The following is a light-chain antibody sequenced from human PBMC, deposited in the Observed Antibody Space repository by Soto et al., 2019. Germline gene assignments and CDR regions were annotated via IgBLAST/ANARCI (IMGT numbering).Light chain of an antibody. V-gene: IGKV1-5*03. J-gene: IGKJ1*01. CDR3: QQYNSYWT. CDR2: KAS. CDR1: QSISSW. Sequence: DIQMTQSASTLSASVGDRVTITCRASQSISSWLTWYQQKPGKAPKLLIYKASSLESGVTSRFSGSGAGTEFTLAISSLQPDDFASYYCQQYNSYWTFGQGTKVEIK.